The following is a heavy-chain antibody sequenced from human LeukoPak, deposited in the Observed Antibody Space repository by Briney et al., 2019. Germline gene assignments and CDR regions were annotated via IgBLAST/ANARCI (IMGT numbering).Heavy chain of an antibody. V-gene: IGHV3-21*01. D-gene: IGHD3-22*01. CDR3: ARDGASITMIVVVISYFDY. J-gene: IGHJ4*02. Sequence: GSLRLSCAASGFTFSSYSMNWVRQAPGKGLEWVSSISSSSSYIYYADSVKGRFTISRDNAKNSLYLQMNSLRAEDTAVYYCARDGASITMIVVVISYFDYWGQGTLVTVSS. CDR2: ISSSSSYI. CDR1: GFTFSSYS.